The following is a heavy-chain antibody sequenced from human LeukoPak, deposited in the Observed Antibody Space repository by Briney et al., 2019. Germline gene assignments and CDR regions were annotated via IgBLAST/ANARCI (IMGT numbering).Heavy chain of an antibody. V-gene: IGHV1-2*02. Sequence: ASVKVSCKVSGYTLTELSMHWVRQAPGKGLEWMGWINPNGGGTNYAQKFQGRVTMTSDTSITTAYMELSRLRSDDTAMYYCARGGSLVFGVLNDWGQGTLVTVSS. J-gene: IGHJ4*02. CDR1: GYTLTELS. CDR2: INPNGGGT. CDR3: ARGGSLVFGVLND. D-gene: IGHD3-16*01.